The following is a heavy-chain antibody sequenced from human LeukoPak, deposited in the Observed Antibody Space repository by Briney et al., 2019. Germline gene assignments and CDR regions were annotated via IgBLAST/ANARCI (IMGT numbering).Heavy chain of an antibody. D-gene: IGHD6-19*01. J-gene: IGHJ4*02. CDR1: GFTFSSYA. V-gene: IGHV3-23*01. CDR2: ISGSGGST. Sequence: GGSLRLSCAASGFTFSSYAMSWVRQAPGKGLEWVSAISGSGGSTYYADSVKGRFTISRDNAKNLLYLQMNSLRAEDTAVYFCAGGTGWIFDHWGQGTLVTVSS. CDR3: AGGTGWIFDH.